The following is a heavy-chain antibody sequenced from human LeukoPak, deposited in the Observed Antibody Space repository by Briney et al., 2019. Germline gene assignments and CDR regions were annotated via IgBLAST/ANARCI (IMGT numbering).Heavy chain of an antibody. CDR1: GGAISSYH. Sequence: PSETLSLTCAVSGGAISSYHWSWFRQPAGKGLEWIGRIYTSGSTSYNPSLKSRVTMSVDTSKNQFSLKLSSVTAADTAVYYCASRSVEWFWSGYYSGEGVSSYWGQGTLVTVSS. CDR3: ASRSVEWFWSGYYSGEGVSSY. CDR2: IYTSGST. D-gene: IGHD3-3*01. V-gene: IGHV4-4*07. J-gene: IGHJ4*02.